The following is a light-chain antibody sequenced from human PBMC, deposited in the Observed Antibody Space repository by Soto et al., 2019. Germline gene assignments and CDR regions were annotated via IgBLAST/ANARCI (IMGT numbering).Light chain of an antibody. CDR3: HQYHSFPLT. Sequence: DIVMTQSPDSLAVSPGERATINCKSSQSVLYSSNNKNYLAWYQQRPGQPPTLLIYWASTRESGVPDRFTGSGSGTDFTLTISSLQAEDVAVYYCHQYHSFPLTFGGGTRVQMK. CDR2: WAS. V-gene: IGKV4-1*01. J-gene: IGKJ4*01. CDR1: QSVLYSSNNKNY.